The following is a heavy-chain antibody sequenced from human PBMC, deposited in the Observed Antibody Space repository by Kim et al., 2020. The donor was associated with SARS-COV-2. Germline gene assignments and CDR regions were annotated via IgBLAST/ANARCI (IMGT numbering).Heavy chain of an antibody. CDR2: FNPTGGST. CDR3: ARDRLLSGTYRHDAFDI. Sequence: ASVKVSCKSSGYTFTSFFMHWVRQAPGQGLEWMGIFNPTGGSTNYAQKFQGRVTMTRDTSTSTVYMELSSLRCEDTAVYFCARDRLLSGTYRHDAFDIWGQGTVVTVSS. V-gene: IGHV1-46*01. J-gene: IGHJ3*02. CDR1: GYTFTSFF. D-gene: IGHD1-26*01.